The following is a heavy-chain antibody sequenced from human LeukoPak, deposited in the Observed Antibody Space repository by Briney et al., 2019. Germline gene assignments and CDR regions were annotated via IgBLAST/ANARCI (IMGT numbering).Heavy chain of an antibody. V-gene: IGHV1-2*02. J-gene: IGHJ3*02. CDR1: GYTFSGYY. D-gene: IGHD3-10*01. CDR3: ARLEVRGAHDAFDI. Sequence: ASVKVSCKAPGYTFSGYYMHWVRQAPGQGLEWMGWINPNSGGTIYAQKFQGRVTMTRDTSISTAYMELSRLTSDDTAVYYCARLEVRGAHDAFDIWGQGTMVTVSS. CDR2: INPNSGGT.